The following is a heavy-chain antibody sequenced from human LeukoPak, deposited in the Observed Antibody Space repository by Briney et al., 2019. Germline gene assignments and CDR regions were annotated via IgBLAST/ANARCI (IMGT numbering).Heavy chain of an antibody. CDR1: GFTFSSHW. CDR3: ARGRGFY. Sequence: GGSLRLSCAASGFTFSSHWMSWVRQAPGKGLEWVANIKQDESEKHYVDSVKGRFTISRDNAKNSLYLQMNSLRAEDTAVYYCARGRGFYWGQGTLVTVSS. CDR2: IKQDESEK. D-gene: IGHD3-10*01. J-gene: IGHJ4*02. V-gene: IGHV3-7*01.